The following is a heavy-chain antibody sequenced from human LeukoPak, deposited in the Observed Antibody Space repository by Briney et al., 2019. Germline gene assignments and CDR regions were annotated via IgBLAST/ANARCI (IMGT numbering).Heavy chain of an antibody. CDR2: INPSGGST. CDR1: GYTFTSYY. V-gene: IGHV1-46*01. CDR3: ARRLYSGSYPGDY. J-gene: IGHJ4*02. Sequence: GASVKVSCKASGYTFTSYYMHWVRQAPGQGLEWMGIINPSGGSTSYAQKFQGRVTMTRNTSISTAYMELSSLRSEDTAVYYCARRLYSGSYPGDYWGQGTLVTVSS. D-gene: IGHD1-26*01.